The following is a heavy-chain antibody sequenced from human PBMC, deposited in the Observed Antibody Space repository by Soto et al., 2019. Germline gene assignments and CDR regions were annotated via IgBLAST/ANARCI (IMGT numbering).Heavy chain of an antibody. Sequence: GESLKISCAASGFTFRSYWMSWVRQAPGKGLEWVANIKQDGSEKFYVDSVKGRFTISRDNAKNSLYLQMNSLRAEDTAVYYCARELTGDRGKAFDIWGQGTMVTVSS. CDR3: ARELTGDRGKAFDI. D-gene: IGHD7-27*01. V-gene: IGHV3-7*03. CDR2: IKQDGSEK. J-gene: IGHJ3*02. CDR1: GFTFRSYW.